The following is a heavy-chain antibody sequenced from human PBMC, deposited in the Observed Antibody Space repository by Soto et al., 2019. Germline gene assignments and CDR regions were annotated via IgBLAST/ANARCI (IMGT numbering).Heavy chain of an antibody. V-gene: IGHV3-48*01. J-gene: IGHJ4*02. CDR2: ISSSSSTI. D-gene: IGHD3-10*01. CDR3: ARSPPEGFGELSN. CDR1: GFTFSSYS. Sequence: GGSLRLSCAASGFTFSSYSMNWVRQAPGKGLEWVSYISSSSSTIYYADSVKGRFTISRDNAKNSLYLQMNSLRAEDTAVYYCARSPPEGFGELSNWGQGTLVTVSS.